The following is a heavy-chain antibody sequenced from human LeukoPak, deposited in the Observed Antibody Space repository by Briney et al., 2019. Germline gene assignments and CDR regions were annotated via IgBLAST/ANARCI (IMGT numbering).Heavy chain of an antibody. CDR1: GYTFTSYG. V-gene: IGHV1-18*04. D-gene: IGHD2-15*01. CDR3: ARDVRGYCSGGSCYDGFDI. Sequence: ASVKVSCKASGYTFTSYGINWVRQAPGQGLEWMGWISAYNGNTQYAQKFQGGVTMTTDTFTSTAYMELRSLRSDDTAVYYCARDVRGYCSGGSCYDGFDIWGQGTMVTVTS. CDR2: ISAYNGNT. J-gene: IGHJ3*02.